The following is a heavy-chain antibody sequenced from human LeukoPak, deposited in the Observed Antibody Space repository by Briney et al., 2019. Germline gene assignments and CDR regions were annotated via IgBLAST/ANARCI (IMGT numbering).Heavy chain of an antibody. J-gene: IGHJ5*02. Sequence: SETLSLTCTVSGGSISSHYWSWIRQPPGKGLEWIGYIYYSGSTNYNPSLKSRVTISVDTSKNQFSLKLSSVTAADTAVYYCARDRGGNMGFDPWGQGALVTVSS. V-gene: IGHV4-59*11. D-gene: IGHD2/OR15-2a*01. CDR3: ARDRGGNMGFDP. CDR2: IYYSGST. CDR1: GGSISSHY.